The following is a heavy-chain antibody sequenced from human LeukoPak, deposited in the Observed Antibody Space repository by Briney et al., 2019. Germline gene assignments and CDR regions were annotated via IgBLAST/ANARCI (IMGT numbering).Heavy chain of an antibody. Sequence: PGGSLRLTCAASGFTISSYSMHWVRQPPGKELEDVSGISSNGGSTYYADSLKGRFTISIDNSKNTLYLQMGSLTADDMAVYYCARDPGYGDYFGWYFYLWGRGTWSLSPQ. CDR1: GFTISSYS. J-gene: IGHJ2*01. CDR3: ARDPGYGDYFGWYFYL. D-gene: IGHD4-17*01. V-gene: IGHV3-64*02. CDR2: ISSNGGST.